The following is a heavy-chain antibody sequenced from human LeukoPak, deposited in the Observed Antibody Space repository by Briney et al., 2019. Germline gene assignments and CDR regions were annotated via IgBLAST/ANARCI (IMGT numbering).Heavy chain of an antibody. CDR2: INHSGST. D-gene: IGHD3-10*01. CDR1: GGSFSGYY. CDR3: ARGRRMSSMVRGVIPGGKFDY. J-gene: IGHJ4*02. V-gene: IGHV4-34*01. Sequence: SETLSLTCAVYGGSFSGYYWSWIRQPPGKGLEWIGEINHSGSTNYNPSLKSRVTISVDTSKNQFSLKLSSVTAADTAVYYCARGRRMSSMVRGVIPGGKFDYWGQGTLVTVSS.